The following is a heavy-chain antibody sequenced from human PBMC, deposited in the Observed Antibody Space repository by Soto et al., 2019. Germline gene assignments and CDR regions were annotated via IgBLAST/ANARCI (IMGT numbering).Heavy chain of an antibody. CDR1: GGSISSGGYY. D-gene: IGHD3-10*01. CDR2: IYYSGST. Sequence: SETLSLTCTVSGGSISSGGYYWSWIRQHPGKGLEWIGYIYYSGSTYYNPSLKSRVTISVDTSKNQFSLKLSSVTAADTAVYYCARDPLLEDYYGSGSYFLDAVWGQGTLVTVSS. V-gene: IGHV4-31*03. J-gene: IGHJ4*02. CDR3: ARDPLLEDYYGSGSYFLDAV.